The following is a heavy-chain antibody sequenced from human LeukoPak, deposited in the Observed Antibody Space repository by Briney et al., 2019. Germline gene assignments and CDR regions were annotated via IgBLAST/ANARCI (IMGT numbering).Heavy chain of an antibody. V-gene: IGHV1-24*01. CDR1: GCTLTELS. Sequence: ASVKVTCMFSGCTLTELSMHWVRQAPGKGLEWMGGFDPEDGETIYAQKFQGRVTMTEDTSTDTAYMELSSLRSEDTAVYYCATGRGIQLWYGAPPLNYWGQGTLVTVSS. CDR3: ATGRGIQLWYGAPPLNY. D-gene: IGHD5-18*01. CDR2: FDPEDGET. J-gene: IGHJ4*02.